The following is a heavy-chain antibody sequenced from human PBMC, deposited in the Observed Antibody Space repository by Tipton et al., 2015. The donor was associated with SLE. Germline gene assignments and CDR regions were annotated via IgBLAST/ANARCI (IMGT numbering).Heavy chain of an antibody. CDR2: IDDSGNT. V-gene: IGHV4-59*11. J-gene: IGHJ3*02. Sequence: TLSLTCTVSGGSISSHYWSWIRQPPGKGLEWIGYIDDSGNTDYTPSLKSRVTISVDTSKNQISLKLSPVTAADTAVYYCARDRWGVIKGGDDAFDIWGQGTMVTVSS. D-gene: IGHD2-21*01. CDR1: GGSISSHY. CDR3: ARDRWGVIKGGDDAFDI.